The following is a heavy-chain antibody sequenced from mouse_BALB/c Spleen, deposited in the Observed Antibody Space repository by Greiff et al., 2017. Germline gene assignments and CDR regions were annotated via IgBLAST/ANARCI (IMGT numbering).Heavy chain of an antibody. D-gene: IGHD2-1*01. J-gene: IGHJ4*01. CDR1: GFTFSSFG. V-gene: IGHV5-17*02. CDR2: ISSGSSTI. Sequence: EVQLVESGGGLVQPGGSRKLSCAASGFTFSSFGMHWVRQAPEKGLEWVAYISSGSSTIYYADTVKGRFTISRDNPKNTLFLQMTSLRSEDTAMYYCARWGGNYGFMDYWGQGTSVTVSS. CDR3: ARWGGNYGFMDY.